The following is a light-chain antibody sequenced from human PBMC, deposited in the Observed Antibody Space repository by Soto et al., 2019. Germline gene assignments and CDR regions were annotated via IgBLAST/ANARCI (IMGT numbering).Light chain of an antibody. V-gene: IGLV2-14*01. J-gene: IGLJ1*01. Sequence: QSVLTQPASVSWSPGQSITISCTGTSSDVGDYNYVSWYQQHPGKALIVLIYDVSIRPSGVSIRFSGSMSGNTASLTFSGLQAEDEADYYCSSYTSSSTLVFGTGTKVTVL. CDR3: SSYTSSSTLV. CDR2: DVS. CDR1: SSDVGDYNY.